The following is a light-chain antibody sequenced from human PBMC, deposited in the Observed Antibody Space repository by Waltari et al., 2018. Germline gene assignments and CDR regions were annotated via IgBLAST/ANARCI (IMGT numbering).Light chain of an antibody. J-gene: IGLJ3*02. CDR3: GAWDSSLSNME. CDR2: DND. V-gene: IGLV1-51*01. CDR1: SSNIGNNY. Sequence: QSELTQPPSVSAAPGQKVTISCSGSSSNIGNNYVSWYQQLPGTAPKLLIHDNDKRPSGIPDRFSGSKSGTSATLGITGLQTGDEADYYCGAWDSSLSNMEFGGGTKLTVL.